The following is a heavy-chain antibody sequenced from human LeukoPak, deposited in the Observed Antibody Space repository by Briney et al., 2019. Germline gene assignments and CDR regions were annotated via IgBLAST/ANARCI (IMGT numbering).Heavy chain of an antibody. CDR2: ISWNSGSV. V-gene: IGHV3-9*01. D-gene: IGHD3-10*01. Sequence: GRSLRLSCAASGYTFDDYAMHWVRQAPGKGLEWVSGISWNSGSVVYADSVKGRFTISRDNAKNSLYLQMNSLRAEDTASYYCAKATHGSGSYYPFDYWGQGTLVTVSS. J-gene: IGHJ4*02. CDR1: GYTFDDYA. CDR3: AKATHGSGSYYPFDY.